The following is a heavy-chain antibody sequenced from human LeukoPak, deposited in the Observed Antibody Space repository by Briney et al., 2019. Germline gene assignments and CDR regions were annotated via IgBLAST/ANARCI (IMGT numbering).Heavy chain of an antibody. CDR3: ARDLKAQQLDY. CDR1: GFTFSSYS. J-gene: IGHJ4*02. CDR2: ISSSSNYI. Sequence: GGSLRLSCAASGFTFSSYSMNWVRQAPGKGLEWDSSISSSSNYIYYADSVKGRFTISRDNAKNSLYLQMNSLRAEDTAVYYCARDLKAQQLDYWGQGTLVTVSS. V-gene: IGHV3-21*01. D-gene: IGHD6-13*01.